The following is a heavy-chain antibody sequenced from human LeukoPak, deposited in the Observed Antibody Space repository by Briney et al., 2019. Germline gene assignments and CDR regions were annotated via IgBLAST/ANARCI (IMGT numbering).Heavy chain of an antibody. CDR2: INPNSGGT. CDR1: GYTFTGYY. Sequence: GASVKVSRKASGYTFTGYYMHWVRQAPGQGLEWMGWINPNSGGTNYAQKFQGRVTMTRDTSIGTAYMELSRLRSDDTAVYYCAREVATQGSNYYYYYMDVWGKGTTVTVSS. V-gene: IGHV1-2*02. J-gene: IGHJ6*03. D-gene: IGHD5-12*01. CDR3: AREVATQGSNYYYYYMDV.